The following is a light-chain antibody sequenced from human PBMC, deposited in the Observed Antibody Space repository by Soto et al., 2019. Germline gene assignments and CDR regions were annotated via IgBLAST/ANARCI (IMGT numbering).Light chain of an antibody. CDR2: DAS. CDR1: QDVANA. Sequence: AIQLTQSPSSQSASVGDRVTFTCRASQDVANALAWYQQKPGKPPNLLIYDASRLKSGVPSRFSGSGSGTEYSLTITSLQPEDSATYYCQQFKILITFGQGTRLE. J-gene: IGKJ5*01. V-gene: IGKV1-13*02. CDR3: QQFKILIT.